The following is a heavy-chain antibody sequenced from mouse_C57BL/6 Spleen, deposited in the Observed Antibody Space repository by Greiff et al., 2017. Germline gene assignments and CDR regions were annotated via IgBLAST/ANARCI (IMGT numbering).Heavy chain of an antibody. Sequence: QVTLKESGPGILQSSQTLSLTCSFSGFSLSTSGMGVSWIRQPSGKGLEWLAHIYWDDDTRYNPSLKSRLTISKVTSRNQVFLKITSVYTADTATYYCARYYGSEYFDVWGTGTTVTVSS. CDR1: GFSLSTSGMG. V-gene: IGHV8-12*01. J-gene: IGHJ1*03. CDR2: IYWDDDT. D-gene: IGHD1-1*01. CDR3: ARYYGSEYFDV.